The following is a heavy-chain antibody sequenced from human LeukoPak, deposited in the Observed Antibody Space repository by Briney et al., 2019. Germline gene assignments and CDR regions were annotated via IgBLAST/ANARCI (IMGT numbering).Heavy chain of an antibody. J-gene: IGHJ4*02. CDR3: ARAYVDTAMVFDY. D-gene: IGHD5-18*01. Sequence: SETLSLTCAVYGGSFSGYYWSWIRQPPGKGLEWIGEINHSGSTNYNPSLKSRVTISVDTSKNQFSLKLSSVTAADTAVYYCARAYVDTAMVFDYWGQGTLVTVSS. V-gene: IGHV4-34*01. CDR1: GGSFSGYY. CDR2: INHSGST.